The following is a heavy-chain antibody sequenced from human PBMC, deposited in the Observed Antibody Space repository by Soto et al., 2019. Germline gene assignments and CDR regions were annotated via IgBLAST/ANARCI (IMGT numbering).Heavy chain of an antibody. CDR2: IIPIFGTA. CDR1: GGTFSSYA. V-gene: IGHV1-69*01. J-gene: IGHJ6*04. Sequence: QVQLVQSGAEVKKPGSSVKVSCKASGGTFSSYAISWVRQAPGQGLEWMGGIIPIFGTANYAQKFQGRVTITADESTSTAYMELSSLRSEDTAVYYCARDPSWNFDPDYYGMDVWGKGTTVPVSS. CDR3: ARDPSWNFDPDYYGMDV. D-gene: IGHD1-7*01.